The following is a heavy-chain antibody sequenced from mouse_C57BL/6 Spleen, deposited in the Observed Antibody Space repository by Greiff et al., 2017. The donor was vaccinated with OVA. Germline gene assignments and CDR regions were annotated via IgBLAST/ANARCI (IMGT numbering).Heavy chain of an antibody. V-gene: IGHV1-53*01. CDR2: INPSNGGT. D-gene: IGHD1-1*01. Sequence: VQLQQSGTELVKPGASVKLSCKASGYTFTSYWMHWVKQRPGQGLEWIGNINPSNGGTNYNEKFKSKATLTVDKSSSTAYMQLSSLTSEDSAVYYCARGGYGSPDYFDYWGQGTTLTVSS. CDR3: ARGGYGSPDYFDY. J-gene: IGHJ2*01. CDR1: GYTFTSYW.